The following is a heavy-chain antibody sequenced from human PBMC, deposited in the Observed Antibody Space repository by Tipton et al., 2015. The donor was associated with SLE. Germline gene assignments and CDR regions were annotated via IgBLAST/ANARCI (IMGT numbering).Heavy chain of an antibody. J-gene: IGHJ5*01. V-gene: IGHV4-59*11. CDR3: ARDNSSSWYDS. Sequence: TLSLTCTVSGASISGHYYNWIRQSPGKGLEFIGYIYYSRDTNYNPSLKSRVSISVDTSKNQLSLKLTSVTAADTAVYYCARDNSSSWYDSWGQGTLVTVSS. CDR1: GASISGHY. D-gene: IGHD4-11*01. CDR2: IYYSRDT.